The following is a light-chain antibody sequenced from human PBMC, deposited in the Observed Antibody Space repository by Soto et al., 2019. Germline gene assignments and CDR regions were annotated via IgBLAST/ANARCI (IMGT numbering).Light chain of an antibody. V-gene: IGKV4-1*01. CDR2: WAS. Sequence: DIVMTQSPDSLAVSLGERATINCKSSQSVFYSSNNKNYLAWYQHKPGQPPKLLIYWASIRESGVPDRFSGSGSGADFTLTISSLRAEDVAVYYCQQYYNIPYTFGQGTKLEIK. CDR3: QQYYNIPYT. CDR1: QSVFYSSNNKNY. J-gene: IGKJ2*01.